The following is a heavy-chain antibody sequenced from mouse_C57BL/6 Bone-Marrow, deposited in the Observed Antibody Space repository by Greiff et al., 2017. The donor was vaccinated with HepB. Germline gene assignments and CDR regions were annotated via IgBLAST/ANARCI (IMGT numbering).Heavy chain of an antibody. D-gene: IGHD1-1*01. V-gene: IGHV5-6*02. Sequence: EVKLVESGGDLVKPGGSLKLSCAASGFTFSSYGMSWVRQTPDKRLEWVATIRSGGSYTYYTESVKGRFTISRDNAKNTLYLQMSSLKSEHTAMYYSARRIYYSGKGAMDYWGQGTSVTVSS. CDR1: GFTFSSYG. CDR2: IRSGGSYT. J-gene: IGHJ4*01. CDR3: ARRIYYSGKGAMDY.